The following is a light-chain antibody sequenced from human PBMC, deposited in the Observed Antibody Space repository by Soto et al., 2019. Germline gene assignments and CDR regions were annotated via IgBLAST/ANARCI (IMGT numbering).Light chain of an antibody. V-gene: IGLV2-14*03. J-gene: IGLJ1*01. CDR3: SSYTTSTTYV. Sequence: QSALTQPASVSGSPGQSIAISCTGTSSDVGAYNYVSWFQQHPGKAPKLIIYDVGSRPSGVSNRFSGSKSGNTASLTISGLQAEDEADYYCSSYTTSTTYVFGTVTKLTVL. CDR1: SSDVGAYNY. CDR2: DVG.